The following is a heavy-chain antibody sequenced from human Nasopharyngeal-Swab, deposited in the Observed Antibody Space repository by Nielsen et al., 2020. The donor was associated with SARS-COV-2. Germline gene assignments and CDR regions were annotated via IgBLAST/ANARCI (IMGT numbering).Heavy chain of an antibody. D-gene: IGHD4-23*01. CDR2: IYSGGST. V-gene: IGHV3-53*01. CDR3: ARDKGGNSPPYYFDY. J-gene: IGHJ4*02. Sequence: VRQAPGKGLEWVSVIYSGGSTYYADSVKGRFTISRDNSKNTLYLQMNSLRAEDTAVYYCARDKGGNSPPYYFDYWGQGTLVTSPQ.